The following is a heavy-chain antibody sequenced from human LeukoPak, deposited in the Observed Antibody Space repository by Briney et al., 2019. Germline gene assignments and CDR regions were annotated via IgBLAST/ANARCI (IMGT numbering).Heavy chain of an antibody. J-gene: IGHJ4*02. D-gene: IGHD2-2*01. Sequence: GSLRLSCAASGFTFSSYSMNWVRQAPGKGLEWVSSITSNSSYKYYADSVKGRFTISRDNAKNSLYLQMNSLRAEDTAVYYCSREHALGDFWGQGSLVTVSS. CDR1: GFTFSSYS. CDR2: ITSNSSYK. V-gene: IGHV3-21*01. CDR3: SREHALGDF.